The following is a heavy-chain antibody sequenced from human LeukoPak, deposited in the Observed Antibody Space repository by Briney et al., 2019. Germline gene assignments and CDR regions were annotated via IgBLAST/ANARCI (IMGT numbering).Heavy chain of an antibody. J-gene: IGHJ4*02. CDR3: ARAQIVVVPAAYLDY. CDR1: GGSISSGGYY. D-gene: IGHD2-2*01. Sequence: SETLSLTCTVSGGSISSGGYYWSWIRQPPGKGLEWIGYIYHSGSTYYNPSLKSRVTISVDRSKNQFSLKLSSVTAADTAVYYCARAQIVVVPAAYLDYWGQGTLVTLSS. CDR2: IYHSGST. V-gene: IGHV4-30-2*01.